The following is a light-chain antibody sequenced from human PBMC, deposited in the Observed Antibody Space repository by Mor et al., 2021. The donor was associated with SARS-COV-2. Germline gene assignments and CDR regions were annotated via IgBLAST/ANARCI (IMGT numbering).Light chain of an antibody. V-gene: IGLV2-23*02. Sequence: SSDVGGFDLVSWYQHHPGKAPKFLIYEVSKRPSGVPNRFSGSKSGNTASLIISGLQAEDEAQYYCCSYAGSSIVVFGGG. CDR2: EVS. CDR3: CSYAGSSIVV. CDR1: SSDVGGFDL. J-gene: IGLJ3*02.